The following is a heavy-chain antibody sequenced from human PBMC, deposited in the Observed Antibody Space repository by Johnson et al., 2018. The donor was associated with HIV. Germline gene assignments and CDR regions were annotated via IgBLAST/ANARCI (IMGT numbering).Heavy chain of an antibody. CDR1: GFTFSSYA. J-gene: IGHJ3*01. CDR3: AREDPPITMVRGVIRHDAFNF. CDR2: ISGSGGST. V-gene: IGHV3-23*04. D-gene: IGHD3-10*01. Sequence: VQLVESGGGVVQPGGSLRLSCAASGFTFSSYAMSWVRQAPGKGLEWVSAISGSGGSTYYADSVKGRFTISRDNSKNTLYLQMNSLRAEDTAVYYCAREDPPITMVRGVIRHDAFNFWGQGTMVTVSS.